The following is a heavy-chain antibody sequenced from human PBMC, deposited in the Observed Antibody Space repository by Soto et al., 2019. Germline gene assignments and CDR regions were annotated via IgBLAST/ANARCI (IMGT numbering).Heavy chain of an antibody. D-gene: IGHD3-10*01. CDR1: GDTFNFYS. CDR3: ATSYGSGYRAFDY. V-gene: IGHV1-69*02. J-gene: IGHJ4*02. Sequence: QVQLVQSGAEVKRPGSSVKVSCKASGDTFNFYSINWVRQAPGLGLEWLGRVNPILSLSNYAQRFQGRVTMPEDKSTSTAYMILNSLKSEDTAIYYCATSYGSGYRAFDYWCQGALVTVSS. CDR2: VNPILSLS.